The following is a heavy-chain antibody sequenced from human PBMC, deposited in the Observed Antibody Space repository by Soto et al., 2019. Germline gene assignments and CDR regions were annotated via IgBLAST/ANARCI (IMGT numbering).Heavy chain of an antibody. CDR1: GYPFTSYY. J-gene: IGHJ4*02. CDR2: LNPTGGST. CDR3: ARVALNGPGNY. V-gene: IGHV1-46*01. D-gene: IGHD2-8*01. Sequence: ASVKVSCKASGYPFTSYYMHWLRQAPGQGLEWMGVLNPTGGSTTYAQNFQGRVTMTRDTSTSTVYVELSSLTSEDTAVYYCARVALNGPGNYWGQGTLVTVSS.